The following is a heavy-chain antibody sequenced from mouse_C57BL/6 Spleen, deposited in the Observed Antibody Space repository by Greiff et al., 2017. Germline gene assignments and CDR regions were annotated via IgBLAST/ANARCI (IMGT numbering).Heavy chain of an antibody. CDR2: INPNNGGT. CDR3: ARSPYYYGSSPWFAY. CDR1: GYTFTDYN. J-gene: IGHJ3*01. D-gene: IGHD1-1*01. V-gene: IGHV1-18*01. Sequence: EVQLKESGPELVKPGASVKISCKASGYTFTDYNMDWVKQSHGKSLEWIGDINPNNGGTIYNQKFKGKATLTVDKSSSTAYMELRSLTSEDTAVYYCARSPYYYGSSPWFAYWGQGTLVTVSA.